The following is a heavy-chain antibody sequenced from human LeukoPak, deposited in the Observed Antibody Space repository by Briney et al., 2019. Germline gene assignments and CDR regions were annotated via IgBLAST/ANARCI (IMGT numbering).Heavy chain of an antibody. Sequence: SETLSLTCAVYGGSFGGYYWSWIRQPPGKGLEWIGEINHSGSTNYNPSLKSRVTISVDTSKNQFSLKLSSVTAADTAVYYCARGKSQQLVLSEYLRYFDYWGQGTLVTVSS. CDR3: ARGKSQQLVLSEYLRYFDY. D-gene: IGHD6-13*01. CDR1: GGSFGGYY. CDR2: INHSGST. V-gene: IGHV4-34*01. J-gene: IGHJ4*02.